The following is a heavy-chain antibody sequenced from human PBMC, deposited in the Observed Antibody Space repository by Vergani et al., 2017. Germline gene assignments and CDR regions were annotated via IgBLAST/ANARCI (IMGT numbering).Heavy chain of an antibody. CDR2: INHRGST. V-gene: IGHV4-34*01. CDR1: GGSISGYY. CDR3: ARVEAGYDFWSGYSNWFDP. Sequence: QVQLQESGPGLVKPSETLSLTCSVSGGSISGYYWSWIRQPPGKGLEWIGEINHRGSTNYNPSLKSRVTISVDTSKNQFSLKLSSVTAADTAVYYCARVEAGYDFWSGYSNWFDPWGQGTLVTVSS. D-gene: IGHD3-3*01. J-gene: IGHJ5*02.